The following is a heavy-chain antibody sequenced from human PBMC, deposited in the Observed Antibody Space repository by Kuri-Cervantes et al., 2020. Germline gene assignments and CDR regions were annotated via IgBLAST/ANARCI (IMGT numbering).Heavy chain of an antibody. V-gene: IGHV1-8*02. Sequence: ASVKVSCKASGGTFSSYAISWVRQAPGQGLEWMGWMNPNSGNTGYAQKFQGRVTMTRNTSISTAYMELSSLRSEDTAVYYCARGADGVKNGIYYYGMDVWGQGTTVTVSS. J-gene: IGHJ6*02. CDR2: MNPNSGNT. D-gene: IGHD2-8*01. CDR1: GGTFSSYA. CDR3: ARGADGVKNGIYYYGMDV.